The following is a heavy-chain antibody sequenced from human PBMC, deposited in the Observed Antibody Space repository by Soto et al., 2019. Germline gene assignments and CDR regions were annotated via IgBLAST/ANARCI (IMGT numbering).Heavy chain of an antibody. V-gene: IGHV1-58*02. D-gene: IGHD3-10*01. CDR3: AAGMGSRNYGLGSPTPTITEGMDV. CDR2: IVVGSGNT. CDR1: GFTFTTSA. Sequence: SVKVSCKASGFTFTTSAMQWVRQARGQRLEWIGWIVVGSGNTNYAQKFQERVTITRDMSTSTAYMELISLRSEDTALYYCAAGMGSRNYGLGSPTPTITEGMDVWGQGTPVTVSS. J-gene: IGHJ6*02.